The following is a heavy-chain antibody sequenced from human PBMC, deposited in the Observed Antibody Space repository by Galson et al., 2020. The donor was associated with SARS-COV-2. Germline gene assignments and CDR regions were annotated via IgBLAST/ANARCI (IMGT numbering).Heavy chain of an antibody. D-gene: IGHD3-3*01. J-gene: IGHJ4*02. V-gene: IGHV4-59*01. CDR1: ISSYY. CDR3: ARAAQTYYDFWSGYYNAPHFDY. CDR2: IYYSGST. Sequence: ISSYYWSWIRQPPGKGLEWIGYIYYSGSTNYNPSLKSRVTISVDTSKNQFSLKLSSVTAADTAVYYCARAAQTYYDFWSGYYNAPHFDYWGQGTLVTVSS.